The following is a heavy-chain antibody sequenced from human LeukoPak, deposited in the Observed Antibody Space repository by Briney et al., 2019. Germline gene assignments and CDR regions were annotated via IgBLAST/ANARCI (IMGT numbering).Heavy chain of an antibody. D-gene: IGHD6-13*01. Sequence: GGSLRLSCAASGFTFSTYWMSWVRQAPGKGLEWVANIKQDGSEQYYVDSVKGRFTISRDNAKNSLYQQMNSLRVEDTAVYYCARRIHSSSWYGGIDYWGQGTLVTVSS. CDR1: GFTFSTYW. J-gene: IGHJ4*02. V-gene: IGHV3-7*01. CDR2: IKQDGSEQ. CDR3: ARRIHSSSWYGGIDY.